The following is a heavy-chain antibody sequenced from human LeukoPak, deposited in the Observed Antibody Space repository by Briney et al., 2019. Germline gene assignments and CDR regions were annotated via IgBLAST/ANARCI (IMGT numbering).Heavy chain of an antibody. CDR2: IHTSGST. CDR1: GGSITSSSHY. CDR3: ARGHDYFDY. V-gene: IGHV4-61*02. Sequence: PSETLSLTCTVSGGSITSSSHYWSWIRQPAGKGLEWIGRIHTSGSTNYNPSLKSRVTISVDTSKNQFSLKLSSVTAADTAVYYCARGHDYFDYWGQGTLVTVSS. J-gene: IGHJ4*02.